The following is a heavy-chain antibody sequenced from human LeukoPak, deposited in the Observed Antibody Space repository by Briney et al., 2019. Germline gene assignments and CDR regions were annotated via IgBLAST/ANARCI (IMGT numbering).Heavy chain of an antibody. CDR1: GGSISSYY. Sequence: SETLSLTCTVSGGSISSYYWSWIRQPPGKGLEWIGYIYYSGSTNYNPSLKSRVTISVDTSKNQFSLKLSSVTAADTAVYYCARYSSGWYYFDYWGQGTLVTVSS. D-gene: IGHD6-19*01. CDR2: IYYSGST. J-gene: IGHJ4*02. CDR3: ARYSSGWYYFDY. V-gene: IGHV4-59*01.